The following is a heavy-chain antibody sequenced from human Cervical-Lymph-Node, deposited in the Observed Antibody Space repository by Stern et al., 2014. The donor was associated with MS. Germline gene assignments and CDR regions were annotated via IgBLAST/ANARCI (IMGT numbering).Heavy chain of an antibody. D-gene: IGHD2/OR15-2a*01. V-gene: IGHV4-59*08. Sequence: VQLVQSGPGLVKPSETLSLTCTVSSGSISTYYWSWIRQPPGKGLEWIGDIYYSGSTNYNPSLKSRVAISVDTSKNQFSLKLSSVTAADTAIYYCARGSLGPFSYYYAMDVWGQGTTVTVSS. CDR3: ARGSLGPFSYYYAMDV. CDR1: SGSISTYY. CDR2: IYYSGST. J-gene: IGHJ6*02.